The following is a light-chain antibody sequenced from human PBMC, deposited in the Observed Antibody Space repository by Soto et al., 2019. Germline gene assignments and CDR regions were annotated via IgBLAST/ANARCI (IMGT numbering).Light chain of an antibody. J-gene: IGKJ1*01. CDR1: QSVSSSY. CDR3: QQYGSSPKT. V-gene: IGKV3-20*01. CDR2: GAS. Sequence: EIVLTQSPGTLSLSPGERATLSCRASQSVSSSYLAWYQQKPGQAPRLLIYGASSRATGIPDRFSGSGSGTDFTLPISRLEPEDFAWYYCQQYGSSPKTFGQGTKVEIK.